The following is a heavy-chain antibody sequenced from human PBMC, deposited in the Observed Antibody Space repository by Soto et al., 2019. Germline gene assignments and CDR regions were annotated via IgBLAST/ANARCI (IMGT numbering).Heavy chain of an antibody. D-gene: IGHD3-16*01. V-gene: IGHV5-51*01. Sequence: GESLKISCKGSGYSFTSNWIGWVRQMPGKGLEWMGIIYPGDSDTRYSPSFQGQVTISADKSTSTAYLQWSSLKASDTAVYYCARRGPHWGTYFFAFWGQGTLVTVSS. CDR1: GYSFTSNW. CDR3: ARRGPHWGTYFFAF. J-gene: IGHJ4*02. CDR2: IYPGDSDT.